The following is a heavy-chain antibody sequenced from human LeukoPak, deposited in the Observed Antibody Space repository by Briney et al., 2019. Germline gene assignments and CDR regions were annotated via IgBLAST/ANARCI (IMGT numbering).Heavy chain of an antibody. V-gene: IGHV1-8*01. J-gene: IGHJ3*02. Sequence: ASVKVSCKASGYTFTSYDINWVRQATGQGLEWMGWMNPNSGNTGYAQKFQGRVTMTRNTSISTAYMELSSLRSDDTAVYYCARVLGYYYGSGNYAFDIWGQGTMVTVSS. CDR3: ARVLGYYYGSGNYAFDI. CDR1: GYTFTSYD. D-gene: IGHD3-10*01. CDR2: MNPNSGNT.